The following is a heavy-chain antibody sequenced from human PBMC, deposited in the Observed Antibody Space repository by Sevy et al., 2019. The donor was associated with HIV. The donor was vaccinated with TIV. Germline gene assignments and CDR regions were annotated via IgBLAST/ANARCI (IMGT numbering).Heavy chain of an antibody. CDR3: ARIGTPHYYGDLAFDP. CDR1: GFTFNSYS. CDR2: ISSSSSYI. V-gene: IGHV3-21*01. D-gene: IGHD4-17*01. Sequence: GGSLRLSCAASGFTFNSYSMNWVRQAPGKGLEWVSSISSSSSYIYYADSVKGRFTISRDNAKNSLYLQMNSLRAEDTAVYYCARIGTPHYYGDLAFDPWGQGTLVTVSS. J-gene: IGHJ5*02.